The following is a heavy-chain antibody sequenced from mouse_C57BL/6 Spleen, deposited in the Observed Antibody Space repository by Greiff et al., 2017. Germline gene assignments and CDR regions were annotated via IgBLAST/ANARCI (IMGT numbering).Heavy chain of an antibody. CDR1: GFNIKDYY. V-gene: IGHV14-2*01. D-gene: IGHD1-1*01. CDR3: AREALTTVVPFAY. J-gene: IGHJ3*01. CDR2: IDPEDGET. Sequence: EVQLQESGAELVKPGASVKLSCTASGFNIKDYYMHWVKQRTEQGLEWIGRIDPEDGETKYAPKFQGKATITADTTSNPADLHRSSLTPEDTAVYYCAREALTTVVPFAYCGQGTLVTVSA.